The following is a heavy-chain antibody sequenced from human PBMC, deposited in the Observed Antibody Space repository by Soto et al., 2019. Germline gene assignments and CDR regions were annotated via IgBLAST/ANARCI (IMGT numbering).Heavy chain of an antibody. D-gene: IGHD1-26*01. CDR1: GVSFSNYA. CDR2: IRYDGSNK. J-gene: IGHJ4*02. V-gene: IGHV3-33*01. CDR3: TRDPYGGSRYYFDS. Sequence: QVQLVESGGGVVQPGKSLRLSCAASGVSFSNYAMHWVRQAPGKGLAWVAVIRYDGSNKYYADSVKGRFTISKDNSQTTVYLQMNSLRAEDTAVYYCTRDPYGGSRYYFDSWGQGTLVTVSS.